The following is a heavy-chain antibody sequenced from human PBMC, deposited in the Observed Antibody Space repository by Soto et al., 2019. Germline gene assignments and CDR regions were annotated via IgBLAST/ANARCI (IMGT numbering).Heavy chain of an antibody. V-gene: IGHV3-23*01. D-gene: IGHD1-7*01. CDR2: MSGSSSTT. CDR3: AKNQERELPRVIDF. Sequence: PGGSLRLSCAASGFTFDDYAMHWVRQAPGKGLEWVSSMSGSSSTTYYADSVRGRFTISRDRSKNTLYLQMSSLRAEDTALYYCAKNQERELPRVIDFWGQGTLVTVSS. J-gene: IGHJ4*02. CDR1: GFTFDDYA.